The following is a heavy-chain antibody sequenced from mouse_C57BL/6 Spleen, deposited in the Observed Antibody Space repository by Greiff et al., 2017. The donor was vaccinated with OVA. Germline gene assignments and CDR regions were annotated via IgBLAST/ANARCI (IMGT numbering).Heavy chain of an antibody. CDR2: IYPYNGVS. V-gene: IGHV1-31*01. CDR1: GYSFTGYY. CDR3: AREDYYGSIRRGMDY. J-gene: IGHJ4*01. Sequence: VQLKQSGPELVKPGASVKISCKASGYSFTGYYMHWVKQSHGNILDWIGYIYPYNGVSSYNQKFKGKATLTVDKSSSTAYMELRSLTSEDSAVYYCAREDYYGSIRRGMDYWGQGTSVTVSS. D-gene: IGHD1-1*01.